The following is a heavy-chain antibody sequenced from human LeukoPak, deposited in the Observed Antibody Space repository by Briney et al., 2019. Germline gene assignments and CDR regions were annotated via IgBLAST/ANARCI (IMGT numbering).Heavy chain of an antibody. CDR1: GFTFNIYA. J-gene: IGHJ4*02. CDR2: TRYDGINK. Sequence: GGSLRLSCAASGFTFNIYAMHWVRQAPGKGLEWLSFTRYDGINKYYADSVKGRFTISRDNSRNTLYLQMNSLRAEDTAVYYCAKEISVGAVDYWGQGTLVTVSS. V-gene: IGHV3-30*02. D-gene: IGHD1-26*01. CDR3: AKEISVGAVDY.